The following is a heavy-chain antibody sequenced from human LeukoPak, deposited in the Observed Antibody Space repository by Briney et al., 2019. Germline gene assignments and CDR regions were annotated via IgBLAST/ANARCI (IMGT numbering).Heavy chain of an antibody. CDR3: ARGRVVVVVAATPGYYYGMDV. J-gene: IGHJ6*02. D-gene: IGHD2-15*01. CDR2: INHSGST. Sequence: SETLSLTCAVYGGSFSGYYWSWIRQPPGKGLEWMGEINHSGSTNYNPSLKSRVTISVDTSKNQFSLKLSSVTAADTAVYYCARGRVVVVVAATPGYYYGMDVWGQGTTVTVSS. CDR1: GGSFSGYY. V-gene: IGHV4-34*01.